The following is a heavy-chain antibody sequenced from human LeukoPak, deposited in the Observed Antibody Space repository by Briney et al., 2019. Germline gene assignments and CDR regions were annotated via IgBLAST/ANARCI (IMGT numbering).Heavy chain of an antibody. V-gene: IGHV3-30*02. D-gene: IGHD3-9*01. Sequence: GGSLRLSCAASGFTFSSCGMNWVRQAPGKGLEWVAFIRYDGSNKYYADSMKGRFTISRDNSKNTLYLQMNSLRAEDTAIYYCAKGSYYDILTGYLVGWGQGTLVTVSS. CDR2: IRYDGSNK. J-gene: IGHJ4*02. CDR1: GFTFSSCG. CDR3: AKGSYYDILTGYLVG.